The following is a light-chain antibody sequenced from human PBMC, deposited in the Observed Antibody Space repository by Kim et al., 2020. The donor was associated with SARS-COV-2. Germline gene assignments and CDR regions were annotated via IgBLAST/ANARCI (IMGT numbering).Light chain of an antibody. V-gene: IGLV6-57*03. CDR1: SGSIATHY. CDR2: EYD. J-gene: IGLJ3*02. Sequence: KTVNISCIHRSGSIATHYMQWYRQRPGRAHTTVIYEYDRRPSGVPDRISGSIDRSANSASLIISGLKTEDEADYYCQCYDATNQWVFGGGTQLTVL. CDR3: QCYDATNQWV.